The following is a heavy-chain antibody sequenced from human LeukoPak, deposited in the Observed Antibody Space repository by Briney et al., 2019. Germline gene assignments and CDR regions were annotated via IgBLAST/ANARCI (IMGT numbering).Heavy chain of an antibody. CDR1: EFTFSSYG. D-gene: IGHD4-23*01. Sequence: GGSLRLSCAASEFTFSSYGMTWVRQAPGKGLEWVSTISGRDSNTYYADSVTGRFTISRDNSKNTLYLQMNSLRAEDTAVYYCAKRSDYGGSGNYFDFWGQGTPVTVSS. J-gene: IGHJ4*02. CDR2: ISGRDSNT. CDR3: AKRSDYGGSGNYFDF. V-gene: IGHV3-23*01.